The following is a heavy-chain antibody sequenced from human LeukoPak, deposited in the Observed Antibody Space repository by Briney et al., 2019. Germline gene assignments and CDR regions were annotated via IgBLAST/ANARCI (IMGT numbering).Heavy chain of an antibody. CDR2: IYHSGST. V-gene: IGHV4-38-2*02. CDR1: GYSISSGYY. D-gene: IGHD3-9*01. J-gene: IGHJ4*02. CDR3: ATTGDYDILTGYYLSCFDY. Sequence: SETLSLTCTVSGYSISSGYYWGWIRQPPGKGLEWIGSIYHSGSTYYNPSLKSRVTISVDTSKNQFSLKLSSVTAADTAVYYCATTGDYDILTGYYLSCFDYWGQGTLVTVSS.